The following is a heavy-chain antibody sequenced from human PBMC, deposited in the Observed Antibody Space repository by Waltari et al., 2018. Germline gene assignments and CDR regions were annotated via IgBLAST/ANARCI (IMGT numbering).Heavy chain of an antibody. V-gene: IGHV3-23*01. CDR1: GFTFKKYG. J-gene: IGHJ4*02. Sequence: EVQLLESGGGLVQPAGSLRLSCAASGFTFKKYGMSWVRQAPGKVLEWVSGISPDGRRTNYADSVKGRFNISRDNSKSTLYLQMNSLRDEDTAVYYCAKDSSNSWLSMDWGQGTLVTVSS. CDR2: ISPDGRRT. CDR3: AKDSSNSWLSMD. D-gene: IGHD6-13*01.